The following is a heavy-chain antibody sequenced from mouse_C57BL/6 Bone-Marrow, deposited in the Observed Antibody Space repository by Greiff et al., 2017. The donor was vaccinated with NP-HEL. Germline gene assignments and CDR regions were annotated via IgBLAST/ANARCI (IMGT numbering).Heavy chain of an antibody. CDR3: ARRGTVVAFDY. D-gene: IGHD1-1*01. CDR2: INPSNGGT. Sequence: VHLVESGTELVKPGASVKLSCKASGYTFTSYWMHWVKQRPGQGLEWIGNINPSNGGTNYNEKFKSKATLTVDKSSSTAYMQLSSLTSEDSAVYYCARRGTVVAFDYWGQGTTLTVSS. V-gene: IGHV1-53*01. CDR1: GYTFTSYW. J-gene: IGHJ2*01.